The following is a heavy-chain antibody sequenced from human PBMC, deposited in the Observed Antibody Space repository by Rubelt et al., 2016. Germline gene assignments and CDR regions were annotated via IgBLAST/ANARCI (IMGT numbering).Heavy chain of an antibody. Sequence: EVQLVESGGGLVQPGGSLRLSCAASGFTFSSYAMSWVRQAPGKGLEWVSAISGSGGSTYYAASVKGRFTISRENSKNTLYLQMNSLRAEDTAVYYCAKAQYYDFWSGYTYYYYYMDVWGKGTTVTVSS. V-gene: IGHV3-23*04. D-gene: IGHD3-3*01. J-gene: IGHJ6*03. CDR1: GFTFSSYA. CDR3: AKAQYYDFWSGYTYYYYYMDV. CDR2: ISGSGGST.